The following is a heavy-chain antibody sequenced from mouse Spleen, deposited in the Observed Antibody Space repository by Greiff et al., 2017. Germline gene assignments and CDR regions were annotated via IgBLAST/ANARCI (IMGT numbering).Heavy chain of an antibody. CDR3: ARARYDVAWFAY. CDR1: GYTFTSYW. D-gene: IGHD2-14*01. CDR2: IAPGSGST. Sequence: DLVKPGASVKLSCKASGYTFTSYWINWIKQRPGQGLEWIGRIAPGSGSTYYNEMFKGKATLTVDTSSSTAYIQLSSLSSEDSAVYCCARARYDVAWFAYWGQGTLVTGSA. V-gene: IGHV1S41*01. J-gene: IGHJ3*01.